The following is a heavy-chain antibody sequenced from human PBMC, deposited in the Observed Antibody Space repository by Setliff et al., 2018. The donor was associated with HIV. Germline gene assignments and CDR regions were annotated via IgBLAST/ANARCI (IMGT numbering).Heavy chain of an antibody. J-gene: IGHJ4*02. CDR1: GAPVTDSNW. CDR3: ARGGAAVLPLDH. CDR2: AYHTGST. Sequence: PSETLSLTCSVSGAPVTDSNWWNWVRQPPGKGLEWIGEAYHTGSTNYSPSLESRVTISIDRSKNQVSLRLTSVTAADTAVYYCARGGAAVLPLDHWGQGSLVTVSS. D-gene: IGHD6-25*01. V-gene: IGHV4-4*02.